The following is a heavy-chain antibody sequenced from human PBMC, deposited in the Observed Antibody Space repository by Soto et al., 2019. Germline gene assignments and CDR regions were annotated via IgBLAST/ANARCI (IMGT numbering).Heavy chain of an antibody. CDR2: IRYDGSNI. D-gene: IGHD2-15*01. CDR3: ARFGIGGTTFRGLLDV. V-gene: IGHV3-33*01. Sequence: GGSLRLSCAASGSIFRGYGMHWVRQAPGKGLEWVAVIRYDGSNINYADSVMGRFTISRDNSKNTLYLEMNSLRAEDTAVYYCARFGIGGTTFRGLLDVWGQGYLVTGSS. J-gene: IGHJ4*02. CDR1: GSIFRGYG.